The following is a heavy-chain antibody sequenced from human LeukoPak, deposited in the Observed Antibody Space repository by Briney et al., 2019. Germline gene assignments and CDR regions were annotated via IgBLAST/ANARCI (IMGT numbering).Heavy chain of an antibody. V-gene: IGHV4-34*01. CDR2: INHSGST. CDR3: ARLYCSGGSCYLPD. Sequence: SETLSLTCAVYGGSFSGYSWSWIRQPPGKGLEWIGEINHSGSTNYNPSLKSRVTISVDTSKNQFSLKLSSVTAADTAVYYCARLYCSGGSCYLPDWGQGTLVTVSS. J-gene: IGHJ4*02. CDR1: GGSFSGYS. D-gene: IGHD2-15*01.